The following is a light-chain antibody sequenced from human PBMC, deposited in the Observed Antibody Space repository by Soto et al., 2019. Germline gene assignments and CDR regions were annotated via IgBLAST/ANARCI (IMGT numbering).Light chain of an antibody. J-gene: IGLJ3*02. Sequence: QSVLTQPPSASGSPGQSVNISCTGTSSDVGGYKYVSWYQQHPGKAPKLMIFEVSRRPSGVPDRFSGSKSGNTASLTVSGLQAEDEADYYCSSYAGRNTWVFGGGTKLTVL. V-gene: IGLV2-8*01. CDR2: EVS. CDR1: SSDVGGYKY. CDR3: SSYAGRNTWV.